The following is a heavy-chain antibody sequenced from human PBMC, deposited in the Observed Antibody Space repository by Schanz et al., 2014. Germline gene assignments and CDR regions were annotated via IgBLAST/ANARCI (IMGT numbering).Heavy chain of an antibody. Sequence: EVQLVQSGAEVKKPGESLKISCKGSGYRFTNYWIGWVRQMPGKGLEWMGIISPGDSDARYSPSFQGRVTISADKSISTAYLQWGRLKASDTAMYYCARRAIAGSCCNWFDPWGQGTLVTVSS. V-gene: IGHV5-51*01. J-gene: IGHJ5*02. CDR3: ARRAIAGSCCNWFDP. CDR1: GYRFTNYW. CDR2: ISPGDSDA. D-gene: IGHD2-15*01.